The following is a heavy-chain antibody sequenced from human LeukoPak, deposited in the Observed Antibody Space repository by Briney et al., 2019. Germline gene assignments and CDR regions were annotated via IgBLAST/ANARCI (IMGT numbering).Heavy chain of an antibody. J-gene: IGHJ5*02. V-gene: IGHV4-59*01. CDR2: IYYSGGT. CDR3: ARDYYDTAGSWFDP. D-gene: IGHD3-22*01. Sequence: SETLSLTCTVSGGSISSYYWSWIRQPPGKGLEWIGYIYYSGGTNYNPSLKSRVTISVDTSKNQFSLKLSSVTAADTAVYYCARDYYDTAGSWFDPWGQGTLVTVSS. CDR1: GGSISSYY.